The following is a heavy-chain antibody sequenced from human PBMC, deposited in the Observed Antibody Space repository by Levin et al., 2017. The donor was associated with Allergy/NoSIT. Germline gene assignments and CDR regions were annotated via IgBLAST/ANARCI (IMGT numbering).Heavy chain of an antibody. D-gene: IGHD6-19*01. CDR1: GGSISSSSYY. J-gene: IGHJ6*03. CDR2: GHYSGNI. V-gene: IGHV4-39*01. CDR3: ARIAVAGTHMDV. Sequence: NASETLSLTCTVSGGSISSSSYYWGWIRQPPGKGLEWIGSGHYSGNIYYNPSLKSRVTVYVDTSKNQFSLKLSSVTAADTAVYYCARIAVAGTHMDVWGKGTTVSVSS.